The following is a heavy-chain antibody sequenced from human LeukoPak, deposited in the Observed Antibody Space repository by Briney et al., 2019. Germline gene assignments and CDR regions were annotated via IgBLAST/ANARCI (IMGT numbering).Heavy chain of an antibody. CDR3: ARAGTDYSNYGKYYFDY. V-gene: IGHV4-34*01. D-gene: IGHD4-11*01. J-gene: IGHJ4*02. CDR1: GGSFSGYY. CDR2: INHSGST. Sequence: SETLSLTCAVYGGSFSGYYRSWIRQPPGKGLEWIGEINHSGSTNYNPSLKSRVTISVDTSKNQFSLKLSSVTAADTAVSYCARAGTDYSNYGKYYFDYWGQGTLVTVSS.